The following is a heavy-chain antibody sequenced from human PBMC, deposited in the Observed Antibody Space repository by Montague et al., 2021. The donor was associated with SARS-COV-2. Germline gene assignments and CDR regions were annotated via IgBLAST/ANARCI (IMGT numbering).Heavy chain of an antibody. D-gene: IGHD3-22*01. V-gene: IGHV4-34*01. CDR1: GGSFSDYY. CDR2: INHRGTS. CDR3: ARGRQHFNMIVVVMTGGEYYFDY. J-gene: IGHJ4*02. Sequence: SETLSLTCAVYGGSFSDYYWSWIRQPPGKGLEWIREINHRGTSNYNPSLKSRVSISVDTSKNQFSLYLSSVTAADTAVYYCARGRQHFNMIVVVMTGGEYYFDYWGQGTLVTVSS.